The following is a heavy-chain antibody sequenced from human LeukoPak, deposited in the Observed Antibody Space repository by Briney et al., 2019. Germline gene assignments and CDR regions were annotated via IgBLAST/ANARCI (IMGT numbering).Heavy chain of an antibody. Sequence: ASVKVSCKASGYTFTSYDINWVRQATGQGLEWMGWMNPNSGNTGYAQKFQGRVTITRNTSISTAYMELSSLRSEDTAVYYCARGLIAARPEVYYCYVDVWGKGTTVTVSS. CDR3: ARGLIAARPEVYYCYVDV. V-gene: IGHV1-8*03. CDR1: GYTFTSYD. CDR2: MNPNSGNT. D-gene: IGHD6-6*01. J-gene: IGHJ6*03.